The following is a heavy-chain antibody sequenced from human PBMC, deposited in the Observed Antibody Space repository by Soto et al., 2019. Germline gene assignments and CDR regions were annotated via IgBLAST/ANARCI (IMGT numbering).Heavy chain of an antibody. CDR1: GFTFSTYA. D-gene: IGHD6-13*01. J-gene: IGHJ5*02. Sequence: GGSLRLSCAASGFTFSTYAMSWVRQAPGKGLEWVSATSGGVGSTYYADSVKGRFTISRDNSKNTLYLQMNSLRADDTSVYYCAKDSSNSRYLVGGYWCDPWGQGTLVTVAS. CDR2: TSGGVGST. CDR3: AKDSSNSRYLVGGYWCDP. V-gene: IGHV3-23*01.